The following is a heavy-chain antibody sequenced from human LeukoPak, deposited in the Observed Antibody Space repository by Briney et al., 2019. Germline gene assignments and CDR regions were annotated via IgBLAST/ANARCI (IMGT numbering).Heavy chain of an antibody. Sequence: PGRSLRLSCAASGFTFSSYGMHWVRQAPGKGLEWVAVIWYDGSNKYYADSVKGRFTISRDNSKNTLYLQMNSPRAEDTAVYYCARGPFDWLLHMGFDYWGQGTLVTVSS. J-gene: IGHJ4*02. D-gene: IGHD3-9*01. CDR1: GFTFSSYG. CDR2: IWYDGSNK. CDR3: ARGPFDWLLHMGFDY. V-gene: IGHV3-33*01.